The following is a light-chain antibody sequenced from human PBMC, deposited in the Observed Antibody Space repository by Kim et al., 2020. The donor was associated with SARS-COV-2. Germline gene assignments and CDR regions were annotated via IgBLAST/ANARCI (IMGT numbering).Light chain of an antibody. CDR1: QNVLSSSNNKDY. V-gene: IGKV4-1*01. CDR3: QQYYTTPLT. CDR2: SAS. J-gene: IGKJ1*01. Sequence: DIVMTQSPDSLAVSLAERATINCESSQNVLSSSNNKDYLAWYQQKPGQPPKLLIYSASTRASGVPDRFSGSGSGTDFTLTISSLQAEDVAVYYCQQYYTTPLTFGQGTKVDIK.